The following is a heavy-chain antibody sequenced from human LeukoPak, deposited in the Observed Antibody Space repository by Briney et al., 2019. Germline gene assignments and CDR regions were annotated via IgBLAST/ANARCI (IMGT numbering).Heavy chain of an antibody. Sequence: GRSLRLSCAASGFTFSSYGMHWVRQAPGKGLEWVAVISHDGSNKYYTDSVKGRFTISRDNSKNTLYLQVNSLRAEDTAVYYCAKDSWNYFLGGSRPRHFDYWGQGTLVTVSS. CDR1: GFTFSSYG. CDR2: ISHDGSNK. V-gene: IGHV3-30*18. CDR3: AKDSWNYFLGGSRPRHFDY. J-gene: IGHJ4*02. D-gene: IGHD1-7*01.